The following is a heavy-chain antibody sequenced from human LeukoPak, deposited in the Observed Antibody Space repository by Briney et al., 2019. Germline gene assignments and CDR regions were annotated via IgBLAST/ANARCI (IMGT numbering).Heavy chain of an antibody. CDR3: ARDLEYSSPY. Sequence: GASVKVSCKASGGTFSSYAISWVRQAPGQGLEWMGGIIPMFGTVNYGQRFQGRVTITADESTSTAYMELSSLRSEDTAVYYCARDLEYSSPYWGQGTLVTVSS. V-gene: IGHV1-69*01. CDR2: IIPMFGTV. J-gene: IGHJ4*02. D-gene: IGHD6-13*01. CDR1: GGTFSSYA.